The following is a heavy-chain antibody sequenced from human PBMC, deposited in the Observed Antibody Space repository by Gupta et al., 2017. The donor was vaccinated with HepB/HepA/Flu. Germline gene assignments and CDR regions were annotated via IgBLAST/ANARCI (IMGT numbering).Heavy chain of an antibody. CDR1: GAPIHASF. D-gene: IGHD6-13*01. V-gene: IGHV4-4*07. CDR3: ARAPAPDSTWTWHFDL. J-gene: IGHJ2*01. CDR2: IYVDGNN. Sequence: VHLQESGPRLVMPPEPLYLPRSVYGAPIHASFWSWIRQPAGKGLEWIGRIYVDGNNNYNPPRHSRVTMSVDTSKNQISLRLAPVTAADTAVYYCARAPAPDSTWTWHFDLWGRGSRVTVSS.